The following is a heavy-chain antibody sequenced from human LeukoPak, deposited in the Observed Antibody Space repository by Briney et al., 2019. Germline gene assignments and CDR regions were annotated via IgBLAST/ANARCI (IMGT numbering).Heavy chain of an antibody. J-gene: IGHJ4*02. CDR1: GLSFSNYG. Sequence: GRSLRLSCAASGLSFSNYGMHWVRQAPGKGLEWLALTSYDGHKTFYANSVRGRFTISRDNSQNSLYLEMNSLRTEDTAVYYCARAPYTSGWYFAFDYWGQGTLVTVSS. CDR2: TSYDGHKT. CDR3: ARAPYTSGWYFAFDY. D-gene: IGHD6-19*01. V-gene: IGHV3-30*03.